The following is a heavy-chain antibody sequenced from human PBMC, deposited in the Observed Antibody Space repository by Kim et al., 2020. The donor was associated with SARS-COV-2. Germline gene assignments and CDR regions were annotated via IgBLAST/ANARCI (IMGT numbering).Heavy chain of an antibody. Sequence: ANDAQKCQGRGTITADESTSTAYMERSSLRSEDTAVYYCARHSGSYSFDYWGQGTLVTVSS. CDR3: ARHSGSYSFDY. V-gene: IGHV1-69*01. CDR2: A. J-gene: IGHJ4*02. D-gene: IGHD1-26*01.